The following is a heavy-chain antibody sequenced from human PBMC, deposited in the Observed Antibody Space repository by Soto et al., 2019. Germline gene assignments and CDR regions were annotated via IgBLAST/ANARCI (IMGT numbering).Heavy chain of an antibody. CDR1: GYSISSCYY. J-gene: IGHJ4*02. D-gene: IGHD2-8*02. V-gene: IGHV4-38-2*01. Sequence: PSETLSLTCAVSGYSISSCYYWGWIRQPPGKVLEWIATIYHNGRTYYNPSLKSRVTISVDTSNNQFSLRLTSVTAADTAEYSCVRLAFCTGRNDCGIDYWGQGTLVTVSS. CDR2: IYHNGRT. CDR3: VRLAFCTGRNDCGIDY.